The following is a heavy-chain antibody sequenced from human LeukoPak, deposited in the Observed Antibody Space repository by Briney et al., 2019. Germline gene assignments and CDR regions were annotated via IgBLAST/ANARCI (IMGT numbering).Heavy chain of an antibody. V-gene: IGHV5-51*01. Sequence: GESLKISCKGSGYSFTSYWIGWVRQMPGKGLEWMGIIYPGDSDTRYSPSFQGQVTISADKSISTAYLQWSSLKASDTAMYYCARLRDPSYSSSWYLPSDYYYYGMDVWGQGTTVTVSS. CDR1: GYSFTSYW. J-gene: IGHJ6*02. D-gene: IGHD6-13*01. CDR3: ARLRDPSYSSSWYLPSDYYYYGMDV. CDR2: IYPGDSDT.